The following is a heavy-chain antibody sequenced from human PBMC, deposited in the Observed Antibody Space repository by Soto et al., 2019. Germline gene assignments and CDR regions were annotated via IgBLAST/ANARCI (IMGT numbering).Heavy chain of an antibody. J-gene: IGHJ6*02. CDR1: GFTFGNYG. Sequence: QVHLVESGGGVVQPGTSLRLSCAASGFTFGNYGMHWVRQPPGKGLEWISSILYDGSDKYYADSGKGRFTISRDGSKNTLYLQMDSLRPEDTAVYYCAKWGEVSHNPGGNYYYGMDVWGQGTTVTVSS. CDR3: AKWGEVSHNPGGNYYYGMDV. D-gene: IGHD3-16*01. V-gene: IGHV3-30*18. CDR2: ILYDGSDK.